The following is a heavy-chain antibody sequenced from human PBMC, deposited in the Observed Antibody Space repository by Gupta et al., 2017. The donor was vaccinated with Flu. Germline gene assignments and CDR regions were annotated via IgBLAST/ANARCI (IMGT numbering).Heavy chain of an antibody. Sequence: MTWVRQAPGKGMEWVANIKQDGSEKYYVDSVKGRVTISRDNAKNSLDLQMNSLRAEETAVYYCARESYCSGDSCPIPNGDFWGQGALVTVSS. D-gene: IGHD2-15*01. J-gene: IGHJ4*02. CDR2: IKQDGSEK. CDR3: ARESYCSGDSCPIPNGDF. V-gene: IGHV3-7*01.